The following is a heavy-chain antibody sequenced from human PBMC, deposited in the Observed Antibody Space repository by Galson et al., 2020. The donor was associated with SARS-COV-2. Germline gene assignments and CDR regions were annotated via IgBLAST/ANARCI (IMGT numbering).Heavy chain of an antibody. CDR1: GGSISSGGYS. J-gene: IGHJ4*02. V-gene: IGHV4-30-2*01. D-gene: IGHD3-10*01. CDR3: ARDGILWFGELFS. CDR2: INHRGST. Sequence: ASDTLSLTCAVSGGSISSGGYSWSWIRQPPGKGLEWIGYINHRGSTYYNPSLKSRVTISVDRSKKQCSLKLSSVTAADTAVYYCARDGILWFGELFSWGQGTLVTVSS.